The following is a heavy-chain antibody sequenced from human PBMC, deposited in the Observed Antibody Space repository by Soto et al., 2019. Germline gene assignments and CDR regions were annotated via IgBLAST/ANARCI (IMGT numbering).Heavy chain of an antibody. CDR3: ARQGSY. V-gene: IGHV4-39*01. Sequence: QLQLQESGPGLVKPSETLSLTCNVSGVSISDTSYYWGWIRQPPGKGLEWIGTIYFNGNTFYNPSLKSRRTISVDTSKNQFSLRRTSVTAADTAVYYCARQGSYWGQGTLVAVSS. CDR2: IYFNGNT. J-gene: IGHJ4*02. CDR1: GVSISDTSYY.